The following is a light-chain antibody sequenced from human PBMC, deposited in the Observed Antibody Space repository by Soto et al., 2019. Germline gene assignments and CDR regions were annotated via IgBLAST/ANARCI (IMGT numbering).Light chain of an antibody. CDR1: QSVSSY. CDR3: QQRSNWPTIT. CDR2: DAS. Sequence: EIVFTQSPATLSLSPGERATLSCRASQSVSSYLAWYQQKPAQAPSLLIYDASNRATGIPARFSGSGSGTDFTLTISSLEPEDFAVYYCQQRSNWPTITFGQGTRLE. V-gene: IGKV3-11*01. J-gene: IGKJ5*01.